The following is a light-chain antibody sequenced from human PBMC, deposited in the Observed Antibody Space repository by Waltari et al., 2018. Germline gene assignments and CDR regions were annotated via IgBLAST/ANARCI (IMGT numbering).Light chain of an antibody. CDR3: QQYESYWT. CDR2: KAS. CDR1: QDINTW. V-gene: IGKV1-5*03. J-gene: IGKJ1*01. Sequence: DIHMTQSPSTLSAPIGDTVTITCRASQDINTWLAWYQQRPGKAPNLLIYKASYLESGVPSRFSGSGSGTEFTLTISSLQPDDFATYFCQQYESYWTFGQGTKV.